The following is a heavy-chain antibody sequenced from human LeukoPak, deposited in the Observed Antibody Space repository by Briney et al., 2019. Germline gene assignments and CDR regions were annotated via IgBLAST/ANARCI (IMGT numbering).Heavy chain of an antibody. CDR3: ARDRLSAPDAFDI. D-gene: IGHD6-19*01. V-gene: IGHV1-69*04. Sequence: GASVKVPCKASGGTFSSYAISWVRQAPGQGLEWMGRIIPILGIANYAQKFQGRVTITADKSTSTAYMELSSLRSEDTAVYYCARDRLSAPDAFDIWGQGTMVTVSS. CDR2: IIPILGIA. J-gene: IGHJ3*02. CDR1: GGTFSSYA.